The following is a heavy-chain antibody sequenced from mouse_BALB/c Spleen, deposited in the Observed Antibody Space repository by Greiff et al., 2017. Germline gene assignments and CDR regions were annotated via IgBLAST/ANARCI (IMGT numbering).Heavy chain of an antibody. CDR2: INSNGGST. Sequence: EVQGVESGGGLVQPGGSLKLSCAASGFTFSSYGMSWVRQTPDKRLELVATINSNGGSTYYPDSVKGRFTISRDNAKNTLYLQMSSLKSEDTAMYYCTRDLGDFYYFDYWGQGTTLTVSS. J-gene: IGHJ2*01. CDR3: TRDLGDFYYFDY. V-gene: IGHV5-6-3*01. CDR1: GFTFSSYG. D-gene: IGHD2-10*02.